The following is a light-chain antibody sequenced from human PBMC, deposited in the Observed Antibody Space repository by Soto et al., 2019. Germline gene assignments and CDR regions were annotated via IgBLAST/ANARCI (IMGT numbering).Light chain of an antibody. CDR3: QQYYNWPPLT. J-gene: IGKJ4*01. CDR2: GAS. V-gene: IGKV3-15*01. Sequence: EIVMTQSPATLSVSPGERATLSCRASQSFFTNLAWYQQKPGQAPRLLIYGASTRTTGIPARFSGSGSRTDFTLTTISLQDEDYAGYYCQQYYNWPPLTFGGGTKVDIK. CDR1: QSFFTN.